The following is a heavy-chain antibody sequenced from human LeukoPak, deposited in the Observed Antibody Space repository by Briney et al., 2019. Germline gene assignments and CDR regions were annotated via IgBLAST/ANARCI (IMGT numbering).Heavy chain of an antibody. CDR2: ISSSGSTI. D-gene: IGHD5-18*01. V-gene: IGHV3-48*03. Sequence: GGSLRLSCAVSGFTLSSYEMNWVRQAPGKGLEWVSYISSSGSTIYYADSVKGRFTISRDNSKNTLYLQMNSLRAEDTAVYYCAKVARTVDTAMVTEAYYFDYWGQGTLVTVSS. J-gene: IGHJ4*02. CDR1: GFTLSSYE. CDR3: AKVARTVDTAMVTEAYYFDY.